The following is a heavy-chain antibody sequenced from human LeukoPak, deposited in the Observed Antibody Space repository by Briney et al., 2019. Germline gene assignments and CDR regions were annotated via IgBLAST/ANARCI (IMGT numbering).Heavy chain of an antibody. CDR3: ARLRSDSSSWYLAY. V-gene: IGHV4-39*01. Sequence: SETLSLTCTVSGGSISSSSYYWGWIRQPPGQGLEWIGSIYYSGNTYYNPSLTSRVTISVDTSKNQFSLKLSSVTAADTAVYYCARLRSDSSSWYLAYWGQGTLVTVSS. D-gene: IGHD6-13*01. CDR1: GGSISSSSYY. CDR2: IYYSGNT. J-gene: IGHJ4*02.